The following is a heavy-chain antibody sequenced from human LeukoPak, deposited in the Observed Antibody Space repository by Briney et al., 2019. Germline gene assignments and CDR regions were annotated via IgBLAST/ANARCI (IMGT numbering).Heavy chain of an antibody. V-gene: IGHV1-69*04. CDR3: ARGPSYEYQLPYGNYYYYYMDV. Sequence: GASVKVSCKASGGTFSSYAISWVRQAPGQGLEWMGRIIPILGIANYAQKFQGRVTITADKSMSTAYMELSSLRSEDTAVYYCARGPSYEYQLPYGNYYYYYMDVWGKGTTVTVSS. CDR2: IIPILGIA. J-gene: IGHJ6*03. D-gene: IGHD2-2*01. CDR1: GGTFSSYA.